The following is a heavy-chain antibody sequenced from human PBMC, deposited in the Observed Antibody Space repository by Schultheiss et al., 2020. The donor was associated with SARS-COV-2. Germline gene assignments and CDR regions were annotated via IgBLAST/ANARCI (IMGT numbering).Heavy chain of an antibody. D-gene: IGHD3-3*01. CDR1: GGSISSGDYY. J-gene: IGHJ6*02. CDR2: IYTSGST. V-gene: IGHV4-61*02. CDR3: ARGRSSYGMDV. Sequence: SETLSLTCTVSGGSISSGDYYWSWIRQPAGKGLEWIGRIYTSGSTNYNPSLKSRVTISVDTSKNQFSLKLSSVTAADTAVYYCARGRSSYGMDVWGQGTTVTVSS.